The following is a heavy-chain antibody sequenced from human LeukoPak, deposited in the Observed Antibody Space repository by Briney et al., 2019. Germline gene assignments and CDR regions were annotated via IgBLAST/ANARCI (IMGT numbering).Heavy chain of an antibody. Sequence: SGPTLVKPTQTLTLTCTFSGFSLSTSGMCVSWIRQPPGKALEWLARIDWDDDKYYTTSQKTRLTISKDTSKTQVVLTMTNMDPVDTATYYCARMVDTAMVTSVDWGQGTLVTVS. CDR3: ARMVDTAMVTSVD. D-gene: IGHD5-18*01. CDR2: IDWDDDK. V-gene: IGHV2-70*11. J-gene: IGHJ4*02. CDR1: GFSLSTSGMC.